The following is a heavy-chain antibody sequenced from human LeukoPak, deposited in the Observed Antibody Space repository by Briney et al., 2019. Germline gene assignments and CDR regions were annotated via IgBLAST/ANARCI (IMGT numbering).Heavy chain of an antibody. D-gene: IGHD3-16*02. CDR1: VYTFTGYY. J-gene: IGHJ5*02. CDR3: ARDRHDYVWGSYRVTHWFAP. Sequence: ASVKVSCKASVYTFTGYYMHWVRQAPGQGLEWMGCINPNSGGTNYAQRLQGRVTMTRDTPISTAYMELSSLRSDATAVYYCARDRHDYVWGSYRVTHWFAPWGQGTLVTVSS. CDR2: INPNSGGT. V-gene: IGHV1-2*02.